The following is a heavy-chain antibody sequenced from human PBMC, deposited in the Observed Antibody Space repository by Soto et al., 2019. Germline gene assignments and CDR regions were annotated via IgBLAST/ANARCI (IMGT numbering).Heavy chain of an antibody. CDR1: GFTFSSYA. CDR2: ISGSGGST. Sequence: EVQLLESGGGLVQPGGSLRLSCAASGFTFSSYAMSWVRQAPGKGLEWVSAISGSGGSTYYADSVKGRFTISRDNSKNTRYLQMNSLRAEDTAVYYGAKQISVGIVATIDAFEIWCQGTMVTVSS. J-gene: IGHJ3*02. V-gene: IGHV3-23*01. D-gene: IGHD5-12*01. CDR3: AKQISVGIVATIDAFEI.